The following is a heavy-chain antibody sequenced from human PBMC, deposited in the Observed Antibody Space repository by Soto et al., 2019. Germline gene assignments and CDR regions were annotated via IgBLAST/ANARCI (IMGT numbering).Heavy chain of an antibody. V-gene: IGHV1-69*01. CDR3: ATCGYSGYDLPYYYYGMDV. D-gene: IGHD5-12*01. Sequence: SLHVSCEAYGGPFTNYAISWVRPATGQGLDWMGGIIPIFGTANYAQKFQGRVTITADESTSTAYMELSSLRSEDTAVYYCATCGYSGYDLPYYYYGMDVWGQGITVSVSS. J-gene: IGHJ6*02. CDR1: GGPFTNYA. CDR2: IIPIFGTA.